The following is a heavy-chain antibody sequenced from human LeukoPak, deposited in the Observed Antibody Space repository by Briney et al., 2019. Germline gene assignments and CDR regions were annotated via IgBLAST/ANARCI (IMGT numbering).Heavy chain of an antibody. CDR3: ARHGIVVVSD. Sequence: SETLSLTCTVSGGSISSSSYYWGWIRQSPGKGLEWIWSIYYSGITYYNPSLKSRVTVSVDTSKNQFSLKLSSVTAADTAVYYCARHGIVVVSDWGQGTLLTVSS. CDR2: IYYSGIT. D-gene: IGHD2-21*01. J-gene: IGHJ4*02. V-gene: IGHV4-39*01. CDR1: GGSISSSSYY.